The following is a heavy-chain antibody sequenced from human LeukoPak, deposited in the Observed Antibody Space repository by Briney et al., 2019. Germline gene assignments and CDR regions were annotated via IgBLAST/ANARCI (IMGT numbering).Heavy chain of an antibody. J-gene: IGHJ4*02. CDR3: ARTGLRFGPIDY. CDR1: GFTFSSYA. D-gene: IGHD5-12*01. Sequence: GRSLRLSCAASGFTFSSYAMHWVRQAPGKGLEWVAVISYDGSNKYYADSVKGRFTIPRDNSKNTLYLQMNSLRAEDTAVYYCARTGLRFGPIDYWGQGTLVTVSS. V-gene: IGHV3-30-3*01. CDR2: ISYDGSNK.